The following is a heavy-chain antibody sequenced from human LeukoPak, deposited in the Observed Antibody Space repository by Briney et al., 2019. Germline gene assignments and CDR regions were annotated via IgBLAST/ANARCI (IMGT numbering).Heavy chain of an antibody. CDR3: ARLGSNTYYYGSGSRDAFDI. D-gene: IGHD3-10*01. CDR1: RDSIRSNY. V-gene: IGHV4-59*08. J-gene: IGHJ3*02. Sequence: PSETLSFPCTVSRDSIRSNYWSWLRQPPRQGLQGGEDIYYSGGTHDNTSLRSRVGISVDTSKSQFSLKLSSVTAADTAVYYCARLGSNTYYYGSGSRDAFDIWGQGTMVTVSS. CDR2: IYYSGGT.